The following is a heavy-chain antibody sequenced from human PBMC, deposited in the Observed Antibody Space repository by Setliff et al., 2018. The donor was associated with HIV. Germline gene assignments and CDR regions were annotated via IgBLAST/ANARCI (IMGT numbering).Heavy chain of an antibody. Sequence: ASVKVSCKASGYTFTSYGISWVRQAPGQGLEWMGWISAYNGNTNYAQKLQGRVTMTTDTSTSTAYMELRSLRSDDTAVYYCARDYRIAAAGGPPGYWGQGTVVTVSS. J-gene: IGHJ4*02. V-gene: IGHV1-18*01. CDR3: ARDYRIAAAGGPPGY. D-gene: IGHD6-13*01. CDR1: GYTFTSYG. CDR2: ISAYNGNT.